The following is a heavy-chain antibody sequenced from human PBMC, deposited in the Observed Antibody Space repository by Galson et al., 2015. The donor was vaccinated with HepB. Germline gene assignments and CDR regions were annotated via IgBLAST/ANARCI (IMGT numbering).Heavy chain of an antibody. CDR1: GGSISSGDYY. D-gene: IGHD3-3*01. CDR3: ARYGGQTYYDFWSGYSALDY. J-gene: IGHJ4*02. Sequence: TLSLTCTVSGGSISSGDYYWSWIRQPPGKGLEWIGYIYYSGSTYYNPSLKSRVTISVDTSKNQFPLKLSSVTAADTAVYYCARYGGQTYYDFWSGYSALDYWGQGTLVTVSS. CDR2: IYYSGST. V-gene: IGHV4-30-4*01.